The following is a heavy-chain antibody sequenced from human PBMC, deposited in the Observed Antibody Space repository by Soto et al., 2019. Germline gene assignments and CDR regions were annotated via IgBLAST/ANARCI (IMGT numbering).Heavy chain of an antibody. D-gene: IGHD3-22*01. CDR3: ARVSYYYDSSGYSSRFDY. CDR2: IYYSGST. V-gene: IGHV4-30-4*01. Sequence: SETLSLTCTVSGGSISSGDYYWSWIRQAPGKGLEWIGYIYYSGSTYYNPSLKSRVTISVDTSKNQFSLKLSSVTAADTALYYCARVSYYYDSSGYSSRFDYWGQGTLVTVSS. J-gene: IGHJ4*02. CDR1: GGSISSGDYY.